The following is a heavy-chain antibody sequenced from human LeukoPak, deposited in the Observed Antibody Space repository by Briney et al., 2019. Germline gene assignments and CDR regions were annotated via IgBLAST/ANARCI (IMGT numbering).Heavy chain of an antibody. CDR1: GFTFSDYA. CDR2: ISGSGGSI. V-gene: IGHV3-23*01. J-gene: IGHJ4*02. D-gene: IGHD3-3*01. Sequence: GGSLRLSCTASGFTFSDYAMSWVRQAPGKGLEWVSGISGSGGSIRYADSVKGRFIISRDNSKNTLYLQMNSLRAEDTAVYYCAKAARYYDFWSGYYTDYWGQGTLVTVSS. CDR3: AKAARYYDFWSGYYTDY.